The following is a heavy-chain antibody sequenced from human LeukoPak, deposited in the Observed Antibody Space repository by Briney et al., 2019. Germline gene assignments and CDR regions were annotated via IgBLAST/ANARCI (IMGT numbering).Heavy chain of an antibody. CDR1: GGSISSGSYY. CDR3: ARAASATTVTVYYYYYYMDV. CDR2: IYTSGST. J-gene: IGHJ6*03. Sequence: SETLSLTCTVSGGSISSGSYYWSWIRQPAGKGLERIGRIYTSGSTNYNPSLKSRFTISVDTSKNQFSLKLSSVTAADTAVYYCARAASATTVTVYYYYYYMDVWGKGTTVTVSS. D-gene: IGHD4-11*01. V-gene: IGHV4-61*02.